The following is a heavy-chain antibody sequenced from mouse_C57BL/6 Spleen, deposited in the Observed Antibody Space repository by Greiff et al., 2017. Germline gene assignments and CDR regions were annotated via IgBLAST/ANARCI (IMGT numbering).Heavy chain of an antibody. V-gene: IGHV1-69*01. Sequence: QVQLQQPGAELVMPGASVKLSCKASGYTFTSYWMHWVKQRPGQGLEWIGEIDPSDSYTNYNQKFKGKSTLTVDKSSSTAYMQLSSLTSEDSAVYYCARGALYYGYGGDAMDYWGQGTSVTVSS. D-gene: IGHD2-2*01. CDR1: GYTFTSYW. CDR3: ARGALYYGYGGDAMDY. J-gene: IGHJ4*01. CDR2: IDPSDSYT.